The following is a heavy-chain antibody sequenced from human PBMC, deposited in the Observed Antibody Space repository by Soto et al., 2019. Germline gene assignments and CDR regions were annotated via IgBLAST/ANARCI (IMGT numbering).Heavy chain of an antibody. CDR3: AHKGYGDYPLDY. CDR2: IYWDDSY. Sequence: QITLKESGPTLVKPTQTLTLTCTFSGFSLSTSGVGVGWIRQPPGKALEWLAVIYWDDSYHYSPSLKSRLTTTNDTAKNQVVLTMTNMDPVDTATYYCAHKGYGDYPLDYWGQGTLVTVSS. CDR1: GFSLSTSGVG. D-gene: IGHD4-17*01. J-gene: IGHJ4*02. V-gene: IGHV2-5*02.